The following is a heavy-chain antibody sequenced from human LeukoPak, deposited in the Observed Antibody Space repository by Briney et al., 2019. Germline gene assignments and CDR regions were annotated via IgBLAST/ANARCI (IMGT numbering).Heavy chain of an antibody. CDR2: ITYI. CDR1: GFTFSTYN. V-gene: IGHV3-21*06. Sequence: GGSLRLSCAASGFTFSTYNMNWVRQAPGKGLEWVSSITYISYAYSEKCRFTVSRDNAKNSLYLQMNSLRVEDTAVYYCVRGDSSGRYYFDFWGQGTLVTVSS. J-gene: IGHJ4*02. D-gene: IGHD3-22*01. CDR3: VRGDSSGRYYFDF.